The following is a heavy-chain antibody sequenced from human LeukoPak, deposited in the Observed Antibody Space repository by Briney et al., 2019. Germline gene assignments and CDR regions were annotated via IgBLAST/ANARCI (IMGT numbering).Heavy chain of an antibody. CDR3: ARDECSDGGAFDI. D-gene: IGHD2-15*01. CDR1: GFDFSRSD. CDR2: IGTAYDT. V-gene: IGHV3-13*01. Sequence: GGSLRLSCAASGFDFSRSDMHWVRQVTGKGLEWVSGIGTAYDTFYPDSLKGRFTISRDNSKNTLYLQMNSLRAEDTAVYYCARDECSDGGAFDIWGQGTMVTVSS. J-gene: IGHJ3*02.